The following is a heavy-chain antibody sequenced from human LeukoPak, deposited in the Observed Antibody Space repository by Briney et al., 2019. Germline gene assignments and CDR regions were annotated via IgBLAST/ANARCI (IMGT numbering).Heavy chain of an antibody. D-gene: IGHD2-8*01. CDR2: IYPGDSDT. Sequence: GESLKISCKGSGYSFTSYWIGWVRQMPGKGLEWMGIIYPGDSDTRYSPSFQGQVTISADKSISTAYLQWSSLKASDTAMYYCARLGEYCTNGVCYAPDFDYWDQGTLVTVSS. V-gene: IGHV5-51*01. CDR3: ARLGEYCTNGVCYAPDFDY. CDR1: GYSFTSYW. J-gene: IGHJ4*02.